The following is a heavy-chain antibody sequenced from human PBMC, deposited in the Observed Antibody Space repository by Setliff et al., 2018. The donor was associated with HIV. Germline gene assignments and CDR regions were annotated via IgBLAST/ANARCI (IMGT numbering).Heavy chain of an antibody. CDR2: IKSKTDGGTT. V-gene: IGHV3-15*07. D-gene: IGHD5-18*01. J-gene: IGHJ4*02. CDR3: TTDGQLWLSDFDY. Sequence: PGGSLRLSCAAAGFTFSNAWMNWVRQAPGKGLEWVGRIKSKTDGGTTDYAAPVKGRFTISRDDSKNTLYLQMNSLKTEDTAVYYCTTDGQLWLSDFDYWGQGTLVTVSS. CDR1: GFTFSNAW.